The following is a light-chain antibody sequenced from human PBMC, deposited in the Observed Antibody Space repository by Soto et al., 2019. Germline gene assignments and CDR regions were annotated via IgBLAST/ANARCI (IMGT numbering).Light chain of an antibody. Sequence: DIQMTQSPSTLSASVGDRVTITCRASQSLSSWLAWYQQKPGKAPKLLIYKASSLESGVPSRFSGSGSGAEFTLTISSLQPDDFATYYCQQYDNLPPTWTFGQGTKVDI. J-gene: IGKJ1*01. CDR1: QSLSSW. CDR2: KAS. V-gene: IGKV1-5*03. CDR3: QQYDNLPPTWT.